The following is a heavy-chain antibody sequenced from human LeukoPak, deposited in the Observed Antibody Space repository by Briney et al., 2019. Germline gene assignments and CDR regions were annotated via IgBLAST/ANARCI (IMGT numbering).Heavy chain of an antibody. CDR1: GASISSGGYY. D-gene: IGHD6-13*01. Sequence: SETLSLTCTVSGASISSGGYYWSWIRQHPGKGLEWIGYMYYSGYTYYNPSLKSRVTISVDKSKNDFSLELSSVTAADTAVYYCARVISGSWGNDAFDVWGQGTMVTVSS. CDR3: ARVISGSWGNDAFDV. CDR2: MYYSGYT. J-gene: IGHJ3*01. V-gene: IGHV4-31*03.